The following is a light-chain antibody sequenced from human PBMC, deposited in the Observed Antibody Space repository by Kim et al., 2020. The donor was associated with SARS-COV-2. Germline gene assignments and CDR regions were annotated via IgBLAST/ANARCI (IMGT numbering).Light chain of an antibody. CDR2: AAS. V-gene: IGKV1-12*01. J-gene: IGKJ2*01. Sequence: SASVGDRLTMTCRASQDVNMWLAWYQQKPGKAPKLLIYAASALQGGVPPRFSGSGSGTDFTLTISSLHPEDFATYYCQQANRYPYTFGQGTKLEI. CDR3: QQANRYPYT. CDR1: QDVNMW.